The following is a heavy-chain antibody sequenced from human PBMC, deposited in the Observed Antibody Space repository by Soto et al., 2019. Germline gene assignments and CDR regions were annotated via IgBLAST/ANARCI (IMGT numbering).Heavy chain of an antibody. J-gene: IGHJ6*02. CDR2: FDPEDGET. CDR1: GYTLTELS. V-gene: IGHV1-24*01. Sequence: ASVKVSCQVSGYTLTELSMHWVRQAPGKGLEWMGGFDPEDGETIYAQKFQGRVTMTEDTSTDTAYMELSSLRSEDTAVYYCASLKGIAAAGNHYYYGMDVWGQGTTVTVSS. D-gene: IGHD6-13*01. CDR3: ASLKGIAAAGNHYYYGMDV.